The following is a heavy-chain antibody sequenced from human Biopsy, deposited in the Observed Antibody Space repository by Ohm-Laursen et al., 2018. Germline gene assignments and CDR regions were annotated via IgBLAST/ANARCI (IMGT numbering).Heavy chain of an antibody. CDR1: GYTFTTYY. V-gene: IGHV1-46*01. CDR3: VLASFDY. CDR2: INPGGNST. Sequence: ASVKVSCKASGYTFTTYYIHWVRQAPGQGLEWMGIINPGGNSTAYTQNFQDRVTMTWDTSTTTVYMELSSLRSEDTAVYYCVLASFDYWGQGTLVTVPS. J-gene: IGHJ4*02.